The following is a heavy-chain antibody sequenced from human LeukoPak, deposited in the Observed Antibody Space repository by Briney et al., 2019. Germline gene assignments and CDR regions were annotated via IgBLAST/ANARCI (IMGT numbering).Heavy chain of an antibody. Sequence: SETLSLTCAVYGGSFSGYYWSWIRQPPGKGLEWIGEINHSGSTNYNPSLKSRVTISVDTSKNQFSLKLSSVTAADTAVYYCAKEGSPSYYYDSSGYYLDYWGQGTLVTVSS. D-gene: IGHD3-22*01. CDR1: GGSFSGYY. J-gene: IGHJ4*02. CDR2: INHSGST. CDR3: AKEGSPSYYYDSSGYYLDY. V-gene: IGHV4-34*01.